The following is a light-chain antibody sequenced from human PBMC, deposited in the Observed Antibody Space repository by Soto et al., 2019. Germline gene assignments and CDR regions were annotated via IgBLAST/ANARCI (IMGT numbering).Light chain of an antibody. Sequence: DIQMTQSPPTLSASVGDRVTITCRASQRITSWLAWYQQKPGKAPKFLIYDASSLESGVPSRFSGSGSGTEFTLTISSLQPDDFATYYCQQYNTFPRTFGQGTKVEIK. J-gene: IGKJ1*01. CDR2: DAS. CDR3: QQYNTFPRT. V-gene: IGKV1-5*01. CDR1: QRITSW.